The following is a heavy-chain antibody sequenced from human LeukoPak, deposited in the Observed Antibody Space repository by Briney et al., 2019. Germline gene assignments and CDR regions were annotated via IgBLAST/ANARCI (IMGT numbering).Heavy chain of an antibody. CDR1: GFTVSSNY. D-gene: IGHD5-18*01. J-gene: IGHJ4*02. Sequence: GGSLRLSXAASGFTVSSNYMSWVRQAPGKGLEWVSVIYSGGSTYYADSVKGRFTISRDNSKNTLYLQVNSLRAEDTAMYYCAKDLGYSYGYVDYWGQGDLVTVSS. V-gene: IGHV3-66*02. CDR3: AKDLGYSYGYVDY. CDR2: IYSGGST.